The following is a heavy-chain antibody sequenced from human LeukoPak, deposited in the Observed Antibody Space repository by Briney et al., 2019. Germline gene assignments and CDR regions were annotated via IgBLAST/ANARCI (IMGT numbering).Heavy chain of an antibody. Sequence: GGSLRLSCVASGFSLRGYAMHWVRQAPGKGGLEWVTMISYDGRDQYYADSVKGRFTISRDDSKNTLFLQMNSLKASDTAMYYCARLPPPTTVVTPGAFDIWGQGTMVTVSS. CDR1: GFSLRGYA. V-gene: IGHV3-30-3*01. CDR3: ARLPPPTTVVTPGAFDI. J-gene: IGHJ3*02. D-gene: IGHD4-23*01. CDR2: ISYDGRDQ.